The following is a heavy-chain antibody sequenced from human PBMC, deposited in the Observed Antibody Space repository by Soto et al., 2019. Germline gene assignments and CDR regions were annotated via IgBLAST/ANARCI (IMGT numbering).Heavy chain of an antibody. V-gene: IGHV3-23*01. D-gene: IGHD2-2*01. Sequence: EVQLLESGGGLVQPGGSLRLSCAASGFTFSTYTMSWVRRAPGKGLEWVSAISGSGASPSYADSVQGRFTISRDNPKRTLYLQMNNLRAEDTAVYYCAKARCSTTKCYVPDYWGQGTLVTVSS. CDR3: AKARCSTTKCYVPDY. CDR1: GFTFSTYT. CDR2: ISGSGASP. J-gene: IGHJ4*02.